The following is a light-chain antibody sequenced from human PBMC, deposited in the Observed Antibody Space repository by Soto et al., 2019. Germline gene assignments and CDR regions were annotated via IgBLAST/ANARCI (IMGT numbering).Light chain of an antibody. CDR3: AAWDDSLNGRYV. V-gene: IGLV1-44*01. J-gene: IGLJ1*01. CDR1: SSNIGSNT. CDR2: SNN. Sequence: QSVLTQPPSASGTPGQRVTISCSGSSSNIGSNTVNWYQQRPGTAPKLLIYSNNQRPSGVPDRFSGSKSGTSASLAISGLQSEDEAYYYCAAWDDSLNGRYVFGTGTKVTVL.